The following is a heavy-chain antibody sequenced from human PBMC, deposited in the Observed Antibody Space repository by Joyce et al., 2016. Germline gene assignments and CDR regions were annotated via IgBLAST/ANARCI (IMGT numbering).Heavy chain of an antibody. D-gene: IGHD5-18*01. CDR2: ISSSSTFI. Sequence: EVQVAESGGGLVKPGGSLRLSCAASGFAFNTYGMIWVRQAPGKGLEWVSSISSSSTFIYYTDSVKGRFTMSRDNAKNSLYLQMNSLRAEDTAVYYCARGGGGYSYGLDWGQGTLVTVSS. V-gene: IGHV3-21*01. CDR1: GFAFNTYG. CDR3: ARGGGGYSYGLD. J-gene: IGHJ4*02.